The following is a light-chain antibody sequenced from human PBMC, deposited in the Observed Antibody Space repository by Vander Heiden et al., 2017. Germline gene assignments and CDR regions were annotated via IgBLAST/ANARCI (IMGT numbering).Light chain of an antibody. CDR3: QQDGSSHLT. V-gene: IGKV3-20*01. CDR1: QSVSSSY. Sequence: EIVLTQSPGTLSLSPGERATLSCRASQSVSSSYLAWYQQKPGQAPRRLIYGASSRATGIPDRFSGSGSGTDFTLTISRLEPEDFAVYYCQQDGSSHLTFGQGTKVEIK. J-gene: IGKJ1*01. CDR2: GAS.